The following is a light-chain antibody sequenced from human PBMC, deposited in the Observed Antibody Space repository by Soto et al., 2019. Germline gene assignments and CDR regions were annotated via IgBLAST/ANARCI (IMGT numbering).Light chain of an antibody. J-gene: IGKJ4*01. V-gene: IGKV3-20*01. CDR3: QQYGSSRGLT. CDR1: QSVSSSY. CDR2: GAS. Sequence: EIVLTQSPGTLSLSPGERATLSCRASQSVSSSYLAWYQQKPGQAPRLLIYGASGRATGIPDRFSGSGSGTDFPLTISRLEPEDFAVYYCQQYGSSRGLTFGGGTKVEIK.